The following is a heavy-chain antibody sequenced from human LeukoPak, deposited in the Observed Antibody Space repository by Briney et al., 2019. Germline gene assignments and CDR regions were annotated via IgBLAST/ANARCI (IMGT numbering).Heavy chain of an antibody. V-gene: IGHV3-23*01. Sequence: PGGSLRLSCAASGFTFSSYAMTWVRQAPGRGLEWVSDITASGGSTYYADSVKGRFTISRDNSKNTLYLQMNSLRAEDTAVYYCVKDRNSRYSYGFLDYWGQGTLVTVSS. CDR2: ITASGGST. CDR1: GFTFSSYA. D-gene: IGHD5-18*01. CDR3: VKDRNSRYSYGFLDY. J-gene: IGHJ4*02.